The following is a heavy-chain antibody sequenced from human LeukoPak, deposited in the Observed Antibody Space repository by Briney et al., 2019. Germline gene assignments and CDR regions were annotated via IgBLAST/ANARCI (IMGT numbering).Heavy chain of an antibody. V-gene: IGHV5-51*01. D-gene: IGHD1-1*01. Sequence: GESLKISCKASGYTFTYYWIAWVRQMPGKGLEWMGVIYPGDSDTRYNPSFQGQVTISADKSISTTYLQWNSLRASDTAMYYCARQQIQQLGPHFASWGQGPRFTVSS. CDR3: ARQQIQQLGPHFAS. CDR2: IYPGDSDT. J-gene: IGHJ4*02. CDR1: GYTFTYYW.